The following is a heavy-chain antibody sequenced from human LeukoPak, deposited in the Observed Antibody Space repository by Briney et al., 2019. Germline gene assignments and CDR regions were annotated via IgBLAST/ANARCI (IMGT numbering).Heavy chain of an antibody. CDR1: GGSISSYY. V-gene: IGHV4-59*01. CDR3: ARDSSSYDMDV. Sequence: SETLSLTCTVSGGSISSYYWSWIRQPPGKGLEWIGYIYYSGSTNYNPSLKSRVTISVDTSKNQFSLKLSSVTAADTAVYYCARDSSSYDMDVWGQGTTVTVSS. J-gene: IGHJ6*02. D-gene: IGHD6-13*01. CDR2: IYYSGST.